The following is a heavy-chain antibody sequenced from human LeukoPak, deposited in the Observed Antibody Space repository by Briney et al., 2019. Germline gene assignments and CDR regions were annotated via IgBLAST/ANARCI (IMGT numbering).Heavy chain of an antibody. CDR2: INPNSGGT. D-gene: IGHD1-26*01. Sequence: ASVKVSCKTSGYTFTGSYIHWVRQAPGQGLEWMGWINPNSGGTNYAQKFQGRVTMARDTSISTAYMELSRLRSDDTAVYYCTREGDSGSYDWGLGTLVTVSS. V-gene: IGHV1-2*02. J-gene: IGHJ4*02. CDR1: GYTFTGSY. CDR3: TREGDSGSYD.